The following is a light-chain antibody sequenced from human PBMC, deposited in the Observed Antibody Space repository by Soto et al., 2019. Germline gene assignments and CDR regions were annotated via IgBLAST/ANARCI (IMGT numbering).Light chain of an antibody. CDR3: QQYGSSSYT. CDR1: QSVSISS. CDR2: SAS. J-gene: IGKJ2*01. V-gene: IGKV3-20*01. Sequence: EIVLTQSPGTLSLSPGERATLSCRASQSVSISSLAWYQQKPGQAPRLSIYSASSRATGIPDRFSGSGSGTDFTLTISRLEPEDFAVYYCQQYGSSSYTFGQGTNLEIK.